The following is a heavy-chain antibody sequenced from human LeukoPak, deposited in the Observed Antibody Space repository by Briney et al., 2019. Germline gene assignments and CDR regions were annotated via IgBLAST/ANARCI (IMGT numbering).Heavy chain of an antibody. D-gene: IGHD6-19*01. J-gene: IGHJ5*02. V-gene: IGHV3-74*01. CDR1: GFTFSTFW. Sequence: GVSLRLSCAASGFTFSTFWMHWVRQAPGEGPVWVSRINNDGSTTNYADSVKGRFTISRDNAKNTLYLQMNSLTDDDTAVYYCATAGQYRFDNWGQGTLVTVSS. CDR2: INNDGSTT. CDR3: ATAGQYRFDN.